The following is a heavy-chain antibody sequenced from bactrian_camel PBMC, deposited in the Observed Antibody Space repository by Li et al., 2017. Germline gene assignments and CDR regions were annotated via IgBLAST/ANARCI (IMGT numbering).Heavy chain of an antibody. CDR3: ASLSAVRSTSMKSD. D-gene: IGHD4*01. CDR2: INSGGEAT. Sequence: VQLVESGGGLVQPGGSVRISCASSGFSFSSGYMSWVRQAPGKGLEWVSSINSGGEATSYGRFTISRDNAKNTLYLHMNSLKYEDTAVYYCASLSAVRSTSMKSDWGRGTQVTVS. CDR1: GFSFSSGY. V-gene: IGHV3S40*01. J-gene: IGHJ4*01.